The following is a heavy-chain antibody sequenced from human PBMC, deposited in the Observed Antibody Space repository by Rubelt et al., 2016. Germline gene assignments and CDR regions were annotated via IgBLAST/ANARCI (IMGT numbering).Heavy chain of an antibody. CDR3: ANVKDILSSGWYGPGY. D-gene: IGHD6-19*01. Sequence: QVQLVESGGGVVQPGRSLRLSCTASGFTFSSYGMHWVRQAPGKGLEWVSLITWDGDNTYYADSVKGRFTISRDNAKNSLYLQMNSLRAEDTALYYCANVKDILSSGWYGPGYWGQGTLVTVSS. CDR1: GFTFSSYG. V-gene: IGHV3-NL1*01. J-gene: IGHJ4*02. CDR2: ITWDGDNT.